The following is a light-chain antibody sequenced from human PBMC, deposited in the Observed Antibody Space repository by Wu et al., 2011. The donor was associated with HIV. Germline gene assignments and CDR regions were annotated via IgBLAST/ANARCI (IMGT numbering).Light chain of an antibody. CDR1: QGISNF. V-gene: IGKV1-27*01. J-gene: IGKJ1*01. Sequence: DIQMTQSPSSLSASVGDRVTITCRASQGISNFLAWYQQKPGKPPKVLIYAASTLQSGVPSRFSGSGSGTDFTLTISRLEPEDFAVYYCQQYGTSPPWTFGQGTRVEMK. CDR3: QQYGTSPPWT. CDR2: AAS.